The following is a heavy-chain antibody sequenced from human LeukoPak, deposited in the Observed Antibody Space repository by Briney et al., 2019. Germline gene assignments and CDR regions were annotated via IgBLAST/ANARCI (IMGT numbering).Heavy chain of an antibody. J-gene: IGHJ6*03. V-gene: IGHV3-64*01. Sequence: PGGSLRLSCAASGFTFSAYGMYWVRQAPGKGLEYVSSISSNGNTYYANSVKGRFTISRDTPKNTLYLQMGSLRDEDLAVYYCARARVAAKSGYMDVWGTGTTVIISS. D-gene: IGHD2-15*01. CDR1: GFTFSAYG. CDR2: ISSNGNT. CDR3: ARARVAAKSGYMDV.